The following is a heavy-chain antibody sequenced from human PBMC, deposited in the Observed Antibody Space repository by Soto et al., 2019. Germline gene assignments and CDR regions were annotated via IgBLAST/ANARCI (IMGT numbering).Heavy chain of an antibody. CDR1: GGTFSSYA. V-gene: IGHV1-69*12. D-gene: IGHD6-13*01. J-gene: IGHJ6*02. Sequence: QVQLVQSGAEVKKPGSSVKVSCKASGGTFSSYAISWVRQAPGQGLEWMGGIIPIFGTANYAQKFQGRVTITADESTSTAYMELSSLRSEDTAVYYCAAIEAAAGPDYYYYGMDVWGQGTTVTVSS. CDR2: IIPIFGTA. CDR3: AAIEAAAGPDYYYYGMDV.